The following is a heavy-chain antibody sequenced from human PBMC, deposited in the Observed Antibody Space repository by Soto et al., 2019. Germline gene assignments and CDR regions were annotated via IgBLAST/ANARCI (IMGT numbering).Heavy chain of an antibody. Sequence: PSETLSLTCTVSGGSVSSGSYYWSWIRQPPGKGLEWIGYIYYSGSTNYNPSLKRRVTISVDTSKNPFSLKLTSVTAAHTAVYYCARGLMKNRVYNWFAHWGQGTLVTVPQ. CDR3: ARGLMKNRVYNWFAH. CDR1: GGSVSSGSYY. D-gene: IGHD3-3*01. CDR2: IYYSGST. V-gene: IGHV4-61*01. J-gene: IGHJ5*02.